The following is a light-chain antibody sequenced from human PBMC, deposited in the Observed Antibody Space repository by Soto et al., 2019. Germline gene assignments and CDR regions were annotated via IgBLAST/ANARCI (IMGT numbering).Light chain of an antibody. CDR3: QQYNDWPLT. Sequence: EIVMTPSPVTLSVSPGERATLSCRASQSVRSNLAWYQQKPGQAPSLLIYGAFPRATAIPTIFSGTGSGTEFTLTISSLQSEDFALYYCQQYNDWPLTFGHGTKVEV. CDR2: GAF. J-gene: IGKJ1*01. CDR1: QSVRSN. V-gene: IGKV3-15*01.